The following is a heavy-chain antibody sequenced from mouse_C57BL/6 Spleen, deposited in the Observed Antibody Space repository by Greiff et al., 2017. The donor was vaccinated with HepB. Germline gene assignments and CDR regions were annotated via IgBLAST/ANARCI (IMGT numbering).Heavy chain of an antibody. CDR2: IDPSDSYT. Sequence: VQLQQPGAELVKPGASVKLSCKASGYTFTSYWMQWVKQRPGQGLEWIGEIDPSDSYTNYNQKFKGKATLTVDTSSSTAYMQLSSLTSEDSAVYYCVYYGNSFAYWGQGTLVTVSA. CDR3: VYYGNSFAY. V-gene: IGHV1-50*01. D-gene: IGHD2-1*01. J-gene: IGHJ3*01. CDR1: GYTFTSYW.